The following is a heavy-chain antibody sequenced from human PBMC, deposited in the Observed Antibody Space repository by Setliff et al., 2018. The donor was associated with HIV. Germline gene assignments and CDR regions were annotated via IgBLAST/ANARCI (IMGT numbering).Heavy chain of an antibody. CDR1: GGSISSGSYY. Sequence: TSETLSLTCAVSGGSISSGSYYWSWIRQPAGKGLEWIGHIYTSGSTNHNPSLKSRVTISVDTSKNQFSLKLSSVTAADTAVYYCARDGVSIVVVPAAIHYYYYMDVWGKGTTVTVS. V-gene: IGHV4-61*09. CDR3: ARDGVSIVVVPAAIHYYYYMDV. J-gene: IGHJ6*03. CDR2: IYTSGST. D-gene: IGHD2-2*02.